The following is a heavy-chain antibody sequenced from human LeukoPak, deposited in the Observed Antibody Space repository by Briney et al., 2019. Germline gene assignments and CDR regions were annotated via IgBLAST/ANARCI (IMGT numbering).Heavy chain of an antibody. D-gene: IGHD6-6*01. Sequence: PSETLSLTCTLSVGSISSYYWSWIRQPPGKGLEWIGYIYYRGSTNYNPSLKSRVDISVDTTKNQFSLKLSSVTSADTAVYCCAGGYSSSSGGSFDSGGQGTMVTVSS. CDR1: VGSISSYY. J-gene: IGHJ3*02. V-gene: IGHV4-59*01. CDR3: AGGYSSSSGGSFDS. CDR2: IYYRGST.